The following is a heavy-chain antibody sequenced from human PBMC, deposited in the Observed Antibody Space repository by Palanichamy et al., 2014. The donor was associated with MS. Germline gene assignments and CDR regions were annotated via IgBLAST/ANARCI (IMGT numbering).Heavy chain of an antibody. CDR2: MYYSGSA. V-gene: IGHV4-59*08. D-gene: IGHD1-26*01. Sequence: QVQLQESGPGLVKPSETLSLTCTVSGGSLSSYYWTWIRQPPGKGLECIGYMYYSGSANYNPSLRSRATISIDTSKNQFSLKLSSVTAEDSAVYYCARRFSGSYYSAYFDYWGQGILVTVSS. CDR1: GGSLSSYY. J-gene: IGHJ4*02. CDR3: ARRFSGSYYSAYFDY.